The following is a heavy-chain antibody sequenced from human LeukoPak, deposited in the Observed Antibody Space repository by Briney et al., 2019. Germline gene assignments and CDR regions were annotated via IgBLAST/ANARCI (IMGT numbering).Heavy chain of an antibody. CDR3: ARLGSGSLDY. J-gene: IGHJ4*02. CDR2: IYHSASG. D-gene: IGHD3-3*01. V-gene: IGHV4-4*02. CDR1: GDSISTTNW. Sequence: SETLSLTCAVSGDSISTTNWWSWVRQPPGKGLEWVGEIYHSASGNYNPSLKSRVTISIDKSKNQFSLKLSSVTAADTAVYYCARLGSGSLDYWGQGTLVTVSS.